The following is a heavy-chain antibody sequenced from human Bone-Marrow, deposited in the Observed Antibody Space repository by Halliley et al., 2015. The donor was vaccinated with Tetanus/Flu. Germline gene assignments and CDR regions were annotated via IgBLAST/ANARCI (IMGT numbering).Heavy chain of an antibody. Sequence: QLVQSGAEVKKPGASVKVSCKASEFSLDSYHMQWVRQAPGQGLEWVGTITPGGDRTNYAQQFQGRVTMTRDTSTNTVYMELSSLRSDDTAVYYCGKDANVWSFDYWGPGTLVTVSS. J-gene: IGHJ4*02. CDR3: GKDANVWSFDY. CDR2: ITPGGDRT. CDR1: EFSLDSYH. D-gene: IGHD2-8*02. V-gene: IGHV1-46*02.